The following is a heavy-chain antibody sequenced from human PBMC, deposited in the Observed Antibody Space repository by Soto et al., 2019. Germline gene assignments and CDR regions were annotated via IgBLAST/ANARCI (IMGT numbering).Heavy chain of an antibody. D-gene: IGHD3-3*02. Sequence: QVQLVQSGAGVKKPGSPVTVSCKASGGTFGNSAISWVRQAPGQGLEWMGGIIPSFPTPDYAQKFQGRVTITADESTSTAYMELTSLRSADTAVYYCARDKDRQQLGGNYYYGIDVWGQGTTVTVSS. CDR1: GGTFGNSA. CDR3: ARDKDRQQLGGNYYYGIDV. J-gene: IGHJ6*02. V-gene: IGHV1-69*12. CDR2: IIPSFPTP.